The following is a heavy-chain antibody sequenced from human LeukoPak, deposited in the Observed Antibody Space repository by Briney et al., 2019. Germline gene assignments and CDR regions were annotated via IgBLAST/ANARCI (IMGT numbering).Heavy chain of an antibody. CDR1: GFTFSDYY. Sequence: GGSLRLSCAASGFTFSDYYMSSIRQAPGKGLEWVSYISSSGSTIYYADSVKGRFTISRDNAKNSLYLQMNSLGAEDTAVYYCASTYNWNPAYNWFDPWGQGTLVTVSS. CDR2: ISSSGSTI. J-gene: IGHJ5*02. V-gene: IGHV3-11*04. D-gene: IGHD1-20*01. CDR3: ASTYNWNPAYNWFDP.